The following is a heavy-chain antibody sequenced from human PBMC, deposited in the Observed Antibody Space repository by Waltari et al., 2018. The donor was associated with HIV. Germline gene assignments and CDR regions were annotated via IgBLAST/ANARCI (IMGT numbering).Heavy chain of an antibody. V-gene: IGHV1-69*01. CDR1: GGTFSSYA. CDR3: AIEGPRGVPPDLFDL. J-gene: IGHJ2*01. Sequence: QVQLVQSGAEVKKPGSSVKVSCKASGGTFSSYAISWVRQAPGQGLEWMGGTIPILCTANYAEKFPGRVTITADESTSTAYMGLSSLRSEDTAVYYCAIEGPRGVPPDLFDLWGRGTLVTVSS. CDR2: TIPILCTA. D-gene: IGHD1-26*01.